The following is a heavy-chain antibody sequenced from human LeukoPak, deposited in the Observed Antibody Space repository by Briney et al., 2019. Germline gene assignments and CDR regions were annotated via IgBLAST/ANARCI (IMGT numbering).Heavy chain of an antibody. V-gene: IGHV3-30*18. CDR1: GFTFSSYG. CDR3: AKDLNSYGYGDYFDY. Sequence: PGRSLRLSCAASGFTFSSYGMHWVRQAPGKGLEWVAVISYDGSNKYYADSVKGRFTISRDNSKNTLYLQMNSLRAEDTAVYYCAKDLNSYGYGDYFDYWGQGTLVTVSS. J-gene: IGHJ4*02. CDR2: ISYDGSNK. D-gene: IGHD5-18*01.